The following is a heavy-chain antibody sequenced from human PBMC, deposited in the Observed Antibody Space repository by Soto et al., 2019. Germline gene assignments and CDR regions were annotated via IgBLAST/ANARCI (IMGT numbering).Heavy chain of an antibody. V-gene: IGHV1-2*02. CDR1: GYTFSVQY. CDR3: AIEWITGKQHDVMYV. Sequence: ALEKRACKIAGYTFSVQYLHWVSPAPGQGIEWMGWIHPTSGNTNYAQKFQGRVTLTRDTSITTAYMELSSLRSDDTAVYYCAIEWITGKQHDVMYVRGQRTTVTVS. CDR2: IHPTSGNT. J-gene: IGHJ6*02. D-gene: IGHD1-20*01.